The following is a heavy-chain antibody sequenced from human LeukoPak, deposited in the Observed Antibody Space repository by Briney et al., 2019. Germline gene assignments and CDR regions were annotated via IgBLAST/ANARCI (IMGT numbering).Heavy chain of an antibody. D-gene: IGHD2-8*02. CDR3: ARGTGSSWFDP. CDR2: ININNGGT. CDR1: GYTFTAYY. V-gene: IGHV1-2*02. Sequence: GASVKVSCVASGYTFTAYYMHWVRQAPGQGLEWMGWININNGGTKNTQKLQGRVTTTRDTSISTAYMELSGLTSDDTAVYYCARGTGSSWFDPWGQGTLVTVSS. J-gene: IGHJ5*02.